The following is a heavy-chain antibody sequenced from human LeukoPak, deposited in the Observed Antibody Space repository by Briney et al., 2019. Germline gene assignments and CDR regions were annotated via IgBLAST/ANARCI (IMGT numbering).Heavy chain of an antibody. Sequence: GGSLRLSCAASGFTFSDYYMSWIRQAPGKGLEWVSYISSSGSTIYYADSVKGRFTISRDNAKNPLYLQMNSLRVEDTAVYYCARDLLIARSGQQLAFGYDYWGQGTLVTVSS. D-gene: IGHD6-13*01. CDR2: ISSSGSTI. CDR3: ARDLLIARSGQQLAFGYDY. V-gene: IGHV3-11*01. J-gene: IGHJ4*02. CDR1: GFTFSDYY.